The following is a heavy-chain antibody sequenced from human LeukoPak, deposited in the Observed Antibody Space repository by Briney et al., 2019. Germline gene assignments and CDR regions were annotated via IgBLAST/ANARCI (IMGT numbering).Heavy chain of an antibody. CDR3: ARPGGARGVV. Sequence: SETLSLTCTVSGGSISSSSYYWGWIRQPPGKGLEWIGSIYYSGSTYYNPSLKSRVTISVDTSKNQFSLKLSSVTAADTAVYYCARPGGARGVVWGQGTTVTVSS. D-gene: IGHD3-10*01. J-gene: IGHJ6*02. CDR1: GGSISSSSYY. V-gene: IGHV4-39*01. CDR2: IYYSGST.